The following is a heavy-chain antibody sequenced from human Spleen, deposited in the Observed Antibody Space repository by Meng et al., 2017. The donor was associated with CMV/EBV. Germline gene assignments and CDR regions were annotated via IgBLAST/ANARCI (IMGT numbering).Heavy chain of an antibody. CDR1: GYTYSSYG. J-gene: IGHJ6*02. D-gene: IGHD3-22*01. V-gene: IGHV1-18*04. CDR3: ARGPYYYDTRGVLDYDYGMDV. Sequence: ASVKVSCKASGYTYSSYGISWVRQAPGQGLEWMGWISAYNGDTNYAQKFKGRVAMTTDTSTTSAYMEPRSLRSDDSAVYFCARGPYYYDTRGVLDYDYGMDVWGQGTTVTVSS. CDR2: ISAYNGDT.